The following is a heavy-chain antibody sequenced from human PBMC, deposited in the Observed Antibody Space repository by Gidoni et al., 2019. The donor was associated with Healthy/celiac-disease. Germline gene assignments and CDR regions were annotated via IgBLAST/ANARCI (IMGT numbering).Heavy chain of an antibody. CDR2: ISYDGSNK. CDR1: GFTFSSYG. Sequence: QVQLVESGGGVVQPGRSLRLSCAASGFTFSSYGMHWVRQAPGKGLEWVAVISYDGSNKYYADAVKGRFTISRDNSKNTLYLQMNSLRAEDTAVYYCAKAHGGELLAVAGNPLDYWGQGTLVTVSS. J-gene: IGHJ4*02. CDR3: AKAHGGELLAVAGNPLDY. D-gene: IGHD6-19*01. V-gene: IGHV3-30*18.